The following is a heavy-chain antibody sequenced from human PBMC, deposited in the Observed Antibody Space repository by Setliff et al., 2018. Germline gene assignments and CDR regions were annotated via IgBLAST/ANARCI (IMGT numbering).Heavy chain of an antibody. CDR2: ISYTGRT. CDR1: GGSISSHY. D-gene: IGHD3-10*01. Sequence: TLSLTCTVSGGSISSHYWSWIRQPPGKGLEWIGYISYTGRTNFTPSFKSRVTMSVDTSKSQFSLKLSSVTAADTAVYFCARRYFDSGSYFYFDYWGQGTLVTVSS. V-gene: IGHV4-59*11. J-gene: IGHJ4*02. CDR3: ARRYFDSGSYFYFDY.